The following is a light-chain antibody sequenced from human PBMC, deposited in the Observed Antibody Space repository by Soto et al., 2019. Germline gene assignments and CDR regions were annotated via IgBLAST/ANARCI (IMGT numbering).Light chain of an antibody. CDR3: SSYTSSSTLV. J-gene: IGLJ2*01. Sequence: QSVRTQPASVSGSPGQSITDSCTGTSSDVGGYNYVSWYQQHPGKAPKLMIYEVSNRPSGVSNRFSGSKSGNTASLTISGLQAEDEADYYCSSYTSSSTLVFGGGTKLTVL. CDR2: EVS. CDR1: SSDVGGYNY. V-gene: IGLV2-14*01.